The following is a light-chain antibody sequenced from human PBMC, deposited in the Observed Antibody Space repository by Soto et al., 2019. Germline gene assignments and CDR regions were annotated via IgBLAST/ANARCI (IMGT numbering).Light chain of an antibody. CDR2: KAS. CDR1: QSISSW. J-gene: IGKJ1*01. V-gene: IGKV1-5*03. Sequence: QSPSTLSASVGDRVTITCRASQSISSWLAWYQQKPGTAPNLLIYKASTLQSGVPSRFSGSGSGTEFTLTISSLQPDDSATYYCQQYRDNWTFGQGTKV. CDR3: QQYRDNWT.